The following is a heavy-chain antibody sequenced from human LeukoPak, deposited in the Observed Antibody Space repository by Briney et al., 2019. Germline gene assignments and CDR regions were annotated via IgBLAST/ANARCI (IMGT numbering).Heavy chain of an antibody. D-gene: IGHD3-16*01. Sequence: PGGSLRLSCAGSGFTFSDYYMSWIRQAPGKGLEWVSYISTSGRTIYHADSVKGRSTISRDNSKNTLYLQINSLRVEDTAVYYCARALPGGLIDYWGQGTLVTVSS. V-gene: IGHV3-11*04. CDR1: GFTFSDYY. CDR2: ISTSGRTI. J-gene: IGHJ4*02. CDR3: ARALPGGLIDY.